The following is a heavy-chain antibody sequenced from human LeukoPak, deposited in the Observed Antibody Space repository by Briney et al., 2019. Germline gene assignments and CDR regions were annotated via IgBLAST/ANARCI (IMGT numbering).Heavy chain of an antibody. J-gene: IGHJ4*02. CDR2: MNPNSGNT. V-gene: IGHV1-8*02. CDR1: GYTFTAYD. D-gene: IGHD1-1*01. Sequence: ASVKVSCKASGYTFTAYDINWVRQATGQGLEWMGWMNPNSGNTGYAQKFQGRLTMTRDTSINTAYMELYSLRSEDTAVYYCARGYSPSLRTTGNDFWGQGTLVTVSS. CDR3: ARGYSPSLRTTGNDF.